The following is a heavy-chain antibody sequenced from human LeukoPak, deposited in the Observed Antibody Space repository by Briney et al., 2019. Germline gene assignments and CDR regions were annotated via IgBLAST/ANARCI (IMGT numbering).Heavy chain of an antibody. J-gene: IGHJ4*02. CDR2: IYYSGST. V-gene: IGHV4-39*07. CDR3: ARRRLNGPNQIDY. D-gene: IGHD5-12*01. CDR1: GGSISSSSYY. Sequence: SETLSLTCTVSGGSISSSSYYWGWIRQPPGKGLEWIGSIYYSGSTYYNPSLKSRVTISVDTSKNQFSLKLSSVTAADTAVYYCARRRLNGPNQIDYWGQGTLVTVSS.